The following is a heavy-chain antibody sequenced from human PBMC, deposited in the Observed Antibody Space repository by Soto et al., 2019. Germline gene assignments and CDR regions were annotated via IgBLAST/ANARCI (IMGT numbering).Heavy chain of an antibody. V-gene: IGHV3-30-3*01. CDR2: ISYDGSNK. Sequence: VQLVESGGGVVQPGRSLRLSCAASGFTFSSYAMHWVRQAPGKGLEWVAVISYDGSNKYYADSVKGRFTISRDNSKNTLYLQMNSLRAEDTAVYYCAREEWYQLLPAGLDYWGQGTLVTVSS. CDR3: AREEWYQLLPAGLDY. J-gene: IGHJ4*02. D-gene: IGHD2-2*01. CDR1: GFTFSSYA.